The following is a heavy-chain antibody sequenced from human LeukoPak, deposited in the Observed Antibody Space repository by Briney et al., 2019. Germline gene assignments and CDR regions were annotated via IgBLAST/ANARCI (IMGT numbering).Heavy chain of an antibody. CDR3: ARDGVVGATMEYNWFDP. J-gene: IGHJ5*02. CDR1: GGSISNYY. D-gene: IGHD1-26*01. V-gene: IGHV4-59*01. CDR2: IYYSGST. Sequence: SETLSLTYTVSGGSISNYYWSWIRQPPGKGLEWIGSIYYSGSTNYNPSLKSRVTISVDTSKNQFSLKLSSVTAADTAVYYCARDGVVGATMEYNWFDPWGQGTLITVSS.